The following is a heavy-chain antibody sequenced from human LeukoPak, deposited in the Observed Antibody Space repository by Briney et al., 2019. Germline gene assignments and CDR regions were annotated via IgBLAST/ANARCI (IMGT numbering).Heavy chain of an antibody. J-gene: IGHJ4*02. D-gene: IGHD2-8*01. V-gene: IGHV3-64D*06. CDR1: GFTFSAFS. Sequence: GGSLRLSCSASGFTFSAFSMHWLRQAPGKGPAYVSAIGGNGDTTYYADSVRGRFTTSRDNSKNILYLQMSSLRDGDTAVYYCAKAGGYCTTCLDFWGQGTLVTVSS. CDR3: AKAGGYCTTCLDF. CDR2: IGGNGDTT.